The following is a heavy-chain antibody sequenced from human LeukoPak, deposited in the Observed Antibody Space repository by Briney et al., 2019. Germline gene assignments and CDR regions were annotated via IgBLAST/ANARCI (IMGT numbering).Heavy chain of an antibody. CDR1: GYTFTGNF. Sequence: ASVKVSCKASGYTFTGNFMHWVRQAPGQGLEWMGWINPNSGGTNYAQKFQVRVTLTSDTSISTVYMELSSLRSDDTAVYFCARVRLGIFAFDIWGQGTMVTVSS. CDR3: ARVRLGIFAFDI. CDR2: INPNSGGT. V-gene: IGHV1-2*02. J-gene: IGHJ3*02. D-gene: IGHD3-9*01.